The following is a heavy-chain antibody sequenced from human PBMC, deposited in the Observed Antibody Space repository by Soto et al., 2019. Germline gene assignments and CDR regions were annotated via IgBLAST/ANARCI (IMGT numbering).Heavy chain of an antibody. CDR2: ISGSGGST. Sequence: EVQLLEFGGGLVQPGGSLRLSCAASGFTFSSYAMSWVRQAPGKGLEWVSAISGSGGSTYYADSVKGRFTISRDNSKNTLYLQMNSLRAEDTAVYYCAKDGVLPPYYDFWSGYPHYYYYGMDVWGQGTTVTVSS. V-gene: IGHV3-23*01. J-gene: IGHJ6*02. CDR3: AKDGVLPPYYDFWSGYPHYYYYGMDV. CDR1: GFTFSSYA. D-gene: IGHD3-3*01.